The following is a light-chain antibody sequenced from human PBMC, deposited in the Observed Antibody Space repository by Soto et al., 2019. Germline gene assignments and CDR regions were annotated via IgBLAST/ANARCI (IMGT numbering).Light chain of an antibody. V-gene: IGKV3-20*01. CDR2: GAS. Sequence: IVLTQSPGTLSLSPVEGATLSCRASQTISSFLAWYQQKRGQAPRLLIHGASNRATGIPDRFSGSGSGTDFTLTITRLEPEDFAVYYCQQYGGSPRTCGQGTKVDI. CDR1: QTISSF. CDR3: QQYGGSPRT. J-gene: IGKJ1*01.